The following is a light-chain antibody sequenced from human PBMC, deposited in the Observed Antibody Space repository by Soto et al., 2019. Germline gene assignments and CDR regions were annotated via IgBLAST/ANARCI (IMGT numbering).Light chain of an antibody. V-gene: IGKV3D-20*02. CDR2: GAS. J-gene: IGKJ4*01. CDR3: QQRSTWLT. Sequence: IVLTQSPGTLSLSPGESATLSCRASQSISSSYLAWYQQKPGQAPRLLIYGASNRATAIPDRFSGSGSGTDFTLTISRLEPEDFAVYYCQQRSTWLTFGGGTKVEIK. CDR1: QSISSSY.